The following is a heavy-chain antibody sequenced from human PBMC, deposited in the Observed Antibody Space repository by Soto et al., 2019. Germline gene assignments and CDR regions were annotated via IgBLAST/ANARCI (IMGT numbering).Heavy chain of an antibody. J-gene: IGHJ6*03. CDR3: AKDGLVVPAEADYYYYMDV. V-gene: IGHV3-23*01. CDR1: GINFTDYA. D-gene: IGHD2-2*01. Sequence: GGSLRLSCAASGINFTDYAMSWVRQAPGKGLEWISSISPTSSNYFHAASGRGRFTISRDNSKNTLSLQMNSLRAEDTAVYYCAKDGLVVPAEADYYYYMDVWGKGITVTVSS. CDR2: ISPTSSNY.